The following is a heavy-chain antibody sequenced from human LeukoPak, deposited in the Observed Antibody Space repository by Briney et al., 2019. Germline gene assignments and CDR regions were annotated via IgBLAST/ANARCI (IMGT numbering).Heavy chain of an antibody. CDR1: GYSISSGYY. J-gene: IGHJ6*03. D-gene: IGHD2-2*01. CDR3: ARVSSTPPYYYYYMDV. V-gene: IGHV4-38-2*02. CDR2: IYHSGST. Sequence: SETLSLTCTVSGYSISSGYYWGWIRQPPGKGLEWIGSIYHSGSTYYNPSLKSRVTISVDTSKNQFSLKLSSVTAADTAVYYCARVSSTPPYYYYYMDVWGKGTTVTVSS.